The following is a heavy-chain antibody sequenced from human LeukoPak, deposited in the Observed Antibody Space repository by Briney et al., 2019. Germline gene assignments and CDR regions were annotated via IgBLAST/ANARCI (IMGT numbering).Heavy chain of an antibody. CDR2: IGGGGPTT. D-gene: IGHD6-19*01. V-gene: IGHV3-23*01. J-gene: IGHJ4*02. CDR3: ARGFLGGTDQYFDS. CDR1: GFTFSTYA. Sequence: GGSLRLSCAASGFTFSTYAMNWVRQAPAKGLEWVSTIGGGGPTTDYADSVKDRFTISRDNSKNTLYLQMSSLRAEDTAVYFCARGFLGGTDQYFDSWGQGTLVTVSS.